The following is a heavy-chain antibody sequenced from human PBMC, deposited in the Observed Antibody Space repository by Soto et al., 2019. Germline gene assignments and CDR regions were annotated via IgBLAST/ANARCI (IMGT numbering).Heavy chain of an antibody. Sequence: GESLKISCKGSGYSFTSYWIGWVRQMPGKGLEWMGIIYPGDSDTRYSPSFQGQVTISADKSISTAYLQWSSLKASDTAMYYCARHYCSSTSCYAADFDYWGQGTLVTVSS. D-gene: IGHD2-2*01. CDR2: IYPGDSDT. CDR3: ARHYCSSTSCYAADFDY. J-gene: IGHJ4*02. CDR1: GYSFTSYW. V-gene: IGHV5-51*01.